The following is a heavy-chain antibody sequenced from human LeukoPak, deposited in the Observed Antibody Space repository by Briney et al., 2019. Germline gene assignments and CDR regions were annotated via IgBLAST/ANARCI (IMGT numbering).Heavy chain of an antibody. CDR3: ARGQFDSGIAARPGRFDP. CDR2: INHSGST. V-gene: IGHV4-34*01. CDR1: GGSFSGYY. Sequence: PSETLSLTCAVYGGSFSGYYWSWIRQPPGKGLEWIGEINHSGSTNYNPSLKSRVTISVDTPKNQFSLKLSSVTAADTAVYYCARGQFDSGIAARPGRFDPWGQGTLVTVSS. D-gene: IGHD6-6*01. J-gene: IGHJ5*02.